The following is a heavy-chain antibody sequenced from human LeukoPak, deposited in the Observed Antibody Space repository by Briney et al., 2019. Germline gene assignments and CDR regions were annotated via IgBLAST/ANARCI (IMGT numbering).Heavy chain of an antibody. J-gene: IGHJ4*02. CDR2: INPNSGDT. CDR3: ARIKWAVVND. D-gene: IGHD5-12*01. V-gene: IGHV1-2*02. CDR1: GYTFTGYY. Sequence: GASVKVSCKASGYTFTGYYMHWVRQAPGQGLEWLGWINPNSGDTNYAQNFQGRVTMTRDTSINTAYIELSSLRSDDTAVYYCARIKWAVVNDWGQGTLVTVSS.